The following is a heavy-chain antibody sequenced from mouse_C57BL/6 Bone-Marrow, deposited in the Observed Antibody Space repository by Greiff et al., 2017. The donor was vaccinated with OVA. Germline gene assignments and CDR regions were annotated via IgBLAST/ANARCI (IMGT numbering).Heavy chain of an antibody. CDR1: GFSLTSYG. J-gene: IGHJ4*01. V-gene: IGHV2-6*01. Sequence: VQGVESGPGLVAPSQSLSITCTVSGFSLTSYGVDWVRQSPGKGLEWLGVIWGVGSTNYNSALKSRLSISKDNSKSHVFLKMNSLQTDDTAMYYCARYGFLGAMYYWGQGTSVTVSS. D-gene: IGHD2-10*02. CDR2: IWGVGST. CDR3: ARYGFLGAMYY.